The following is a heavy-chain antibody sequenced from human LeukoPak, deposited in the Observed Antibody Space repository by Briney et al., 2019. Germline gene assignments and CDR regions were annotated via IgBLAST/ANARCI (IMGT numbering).Heavy chain of an antibody. CDR1: GGSFSGYY. CDR3: ARSISSGWYLVDY. CDR2: INHSGST. J-gene: IGHJ4*02. Sequence: SETLSLTCAVYGGSFSGYYWSWIRQPPGKGLEWIGEINHSGSTNYNPSLKSRVTISVDTSKNQFSLKLSSATAADTAVYYCARSISSGWYLVDYWGQGTLVTVSS. D-gene: IGHD6-19*01. V-gene: IGHV4-34*01.